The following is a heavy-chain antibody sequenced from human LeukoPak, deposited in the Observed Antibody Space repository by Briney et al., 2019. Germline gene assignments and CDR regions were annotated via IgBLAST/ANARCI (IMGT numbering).Heavy chain of an antibody. CDR1: GFSFSNYW. Sequence: GGSLRLSCAASGFSFSNYWMIWVRQAPGKGLEWVATINPDGTEKRYVDSVKGRFTISRDNGKNSLYLQMSSLRAEDTAVYYCVRDDRGIAVGSRDHGAQGTLVTVSS. J-gene: IGHJ4*02. CDR2: INPDGTEK. V-gene: IGHV3-7*03. D-gene: IGHD6-19*01. CDR3: VRDDRGIAVGSRDH.